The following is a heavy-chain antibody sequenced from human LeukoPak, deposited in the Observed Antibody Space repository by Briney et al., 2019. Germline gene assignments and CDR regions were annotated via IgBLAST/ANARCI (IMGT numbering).Heavy chain of an antibody. CDR3: AKDPLPAYSSGWYD. Sequence: GGSLRLSCAASGFTFRSYRVNWVRQAPGKGLEWVSSISSSSSYIYYADSVKGRFTISRDNSKNTLYLQMNSLRAEDTAVYYCAKDPLPAYSSGWYDWGQGTLVTVSS. CDR1: GFTFRSYR. V-gene: IGHV3-21*01. D-gene: IGHD6-19*01. CDR2: ISSSSSYI. J-gene: IGHJ4*02.